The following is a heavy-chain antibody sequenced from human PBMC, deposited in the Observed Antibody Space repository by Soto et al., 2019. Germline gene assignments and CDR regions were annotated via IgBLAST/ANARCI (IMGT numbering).Heavy chain of an antibody. Sequence: SETLSLTCTVSGGSISNYYWRCIRQPPGKGLEWIGYIYYNGSTTYNPSLKSRLTISLHTSNNQFSLTLSSVTAADTAVYYCARENTSSRDYYFDYWGQGTLVTVSS. CDR1: GGSISNYY. V-gene: IGHV4-59*13. CDR3: ARENTSSRDYYFDY. D-gene: IGHD6-13*01. J-gene: IGHJ4*02. CDR2: IYYNGST.